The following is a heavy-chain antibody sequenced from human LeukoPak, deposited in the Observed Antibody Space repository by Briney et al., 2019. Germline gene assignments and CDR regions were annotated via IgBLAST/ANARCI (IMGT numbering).Heavy chain of an antibody. CDR1: GGSISSYY. V-gene: IGHV4-59*08. J-gene: IGHJ5*02. D-gene: IGHD6-13*01. CDR2: IYHSGSS. CDR3: ARHGGRAAAGWGDNWFDP. Sequence: SETLSLTCTVSGGSISSYYWSWIRQPPGKGLEWIGYIYHSGSSNHNTSLKSRVTISVDTSKKQFSLKLSSVTAADTAVYYCARHGGRAAAGWGDNWFDPWGQGTLVTVSS.